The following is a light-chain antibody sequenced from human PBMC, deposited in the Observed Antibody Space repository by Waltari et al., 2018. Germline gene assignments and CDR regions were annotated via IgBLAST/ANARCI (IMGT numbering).Light chain of an antibody. Sequence: DIVLSQSPDSLAVSLGERLTLNCQFSPSLLYNTSYKTYLAWYQTKPGQPPTLLSCWASTRHGAVPDRFSGSGSATDFTLTISGLQAEDVAVYYCQQYYSRRTFGQGTRVEIK. CDR2: WAS. J-gene: IGKJ1*01. V-gene: IGKV4-1*01. CDR1: PSLLYNTSYKTY. CDR3: QQYYSRRT.